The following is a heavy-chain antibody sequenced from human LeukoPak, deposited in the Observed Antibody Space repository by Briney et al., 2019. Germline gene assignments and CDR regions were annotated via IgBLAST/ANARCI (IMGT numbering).Heavy chain of an antibody. V-gene: IGHV1-18*01. J-gene: IGHJ4*02. CDR2: ISAYNGNT. CDR1: GYTFTSYG. Sequence: ASVKVSCKASGYTFTSYGISWVRQAPGQGPEWMGWISAYNGNTNYAQKLQGRVTLTTDTSTSTAYMELTSLRSDDTAVYYCAREVVTAIQYYYDYWGQGTLVTVSS. D-gene: IGHD2-21*02. CDR3: AREVVTAIQYYYDY.